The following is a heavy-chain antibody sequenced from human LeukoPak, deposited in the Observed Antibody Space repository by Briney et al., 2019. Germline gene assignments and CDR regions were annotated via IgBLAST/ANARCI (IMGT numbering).Heavy chain of an antibody. J-gene: IGHJ5*02. D-gene: IGHD4-17*01. CDR3: ARGPLTMTRGFDP. V-gene: IGHV4-4*07. CDR1: GGSISSSNW. Sequence: TSETLSLTCAVSGGSISSSNWWSWIRQPAGKGLEWIGRIYTSGSTNYNPSLKTRVTMSVDTSKNQFSLKLSSVTAADTAVYYCARGPLTMTRGFDPWGQGTLVTVSS. CDR2: IYTSGST.